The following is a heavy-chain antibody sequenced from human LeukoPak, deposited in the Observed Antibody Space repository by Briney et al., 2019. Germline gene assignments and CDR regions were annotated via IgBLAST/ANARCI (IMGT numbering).Heavy chain of an antibody. J-gene: IGHJ3*02. CDR3: ARHDSSGYDAFDI. CDR1: GYTFTGYY. V-gene: IGHV1-2*02. D-gene: IGHD3-22*01. Sequence: GASVKVSCKASGYTFTGYYMHWVRQAPGQGLEWMGWINPNSGGTNYAQKFQGRATMTRDTSISTAYMELSRLRSDDTAVYYCARHDSSGYDAFDIWGQGTMVTVSS. CDR2: INPNSGGT.